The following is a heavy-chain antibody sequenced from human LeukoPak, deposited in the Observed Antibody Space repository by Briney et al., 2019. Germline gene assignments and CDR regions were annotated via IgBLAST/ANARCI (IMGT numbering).Heavy chain of an antibody. J-gene: IGHJ4*02. CDR1: GFTCSSYA. V-gene: IGHV3-23*01. CDR3: ARGYYYDSSGYDY. D-gene: IGHD3-22*01. CDR2: ISGSGGST. Sequence: GGSLRLSCAASGFTCSSYAMSWVRQAPGKGLEWVSAISGSGGSTYYADSVKGRFAISRDNSKNTLYLQMNSLRAEDTAVYYCARGYYYDSSGYDYWGQGTLVTVSS.